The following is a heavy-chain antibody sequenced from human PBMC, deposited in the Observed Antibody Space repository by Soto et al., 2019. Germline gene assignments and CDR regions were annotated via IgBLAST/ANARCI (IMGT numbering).Heavy chain of an antibody. D-gene: IGHD1-26*01. V-gene: IGHV1-69*01. CDR3: ARDGGRHSGGIDY. CDR1: GGTFSSYS. CDR2: IIPTFGTA. J-gene: IGHJ4*02. Sequence: QVQLVQSGAEVKKPGSSVKVSCKASGGTFSSYSINWVRQAPGQGLEWMGEIIPTFGTANYAQKFQARVPITADESTSTAYMELSSLSSEDTAVYYCARDGGRHSGGIDYWGQGTLVSVSS.